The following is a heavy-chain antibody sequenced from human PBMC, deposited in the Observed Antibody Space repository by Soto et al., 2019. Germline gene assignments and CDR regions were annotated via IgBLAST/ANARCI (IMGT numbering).Heavy chain of an antibody. Sequence: ASVKFSCKASGYTFTSYGISWVRQAPGQGLEWMGWISAYNGNTNYAQKLQGRVTMTTDTSTSTAYLQWSSLKASDTAMYYCARRYLKTSTYYYYYGMDVWGQGTTVTVSS. V-gene: IGHV1-18*01. CDR3: ARRYLKTSTYYYYYGMDV. D-gene: IGHD3-10*01. CDR1: GYTFTSYG. J-gene: IGHJ6*02. CDR2: ISAYNGNT.